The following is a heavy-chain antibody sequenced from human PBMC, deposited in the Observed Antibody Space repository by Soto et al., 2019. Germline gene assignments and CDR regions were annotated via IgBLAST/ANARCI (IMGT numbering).Heavy chain of an antibody. Sequence: GGSLRLSCAASGFTFSSYAMSWVRQAPGKGLEWVSAISGSGGSTYYADSVKGRFTISRDNAKNTLYLQMNSLRAEDTAVYYCARELVPAASHYYYYGMDVWGQGTTVTVSS. CDR1: GFTFSSYA. CDR2: ISGSGGST. V-gene: IGHV3-23*01. D-gene: IGHD2-2*01. CDR3: ARELVPAASHYYYYGMDV. J-gene: IGHJ6*02.